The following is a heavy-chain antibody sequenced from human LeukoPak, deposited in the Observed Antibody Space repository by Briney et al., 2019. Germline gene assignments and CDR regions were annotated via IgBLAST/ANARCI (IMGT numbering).Heavy chain of an antibody. D-gene: IGHD3-9*01. CDR1: GGSFSGYY. J-gene: IGHJ5*02. Sequence: SETLSLTCAVYGGSFSGYYWSWIRQPPGKGLEWIGETNHSGSTNYNPSLKSRVTISVDTSKNQFSLKLRSVTAADTAVYYCARAVNYDILTGDNWFDPWGQGTLVTVSS. CDR3: ARAVNYDILTGDNWFDP. CDR2: TNHSGST. V-gene: IGHV4-34*01.